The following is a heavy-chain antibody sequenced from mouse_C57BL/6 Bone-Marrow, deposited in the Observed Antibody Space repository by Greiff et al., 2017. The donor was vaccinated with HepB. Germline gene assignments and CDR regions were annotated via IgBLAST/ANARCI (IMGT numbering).Heavy chain of an antibody. V-gene: IGHV1-66*01. Sequence: QVQLKQSGPELVKPGASVKISCKASGYSFTSYYIHWVKQRPGQGLEWIGWIYPGSGNTKYNEKFKGKATLTADTSSSTAYMQLSSLTSEDSAVYYCASSSTGYAMDYWGQGTSVTVSS. CDR1: GYSFTSYY. CDR3: ASSSTGYAMDY. CDR2: IYPGSGNT. D-gene: IGHD4-1*01. J-gene: IGHJ4*01.